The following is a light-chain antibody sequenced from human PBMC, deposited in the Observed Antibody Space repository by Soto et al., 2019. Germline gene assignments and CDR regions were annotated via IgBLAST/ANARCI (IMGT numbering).Light chain of an antibody. CDR2: ENN. CDR3: GTWDSCLSAGAV. J-gene: IGLJ3*02. V-gene: IGLV1-51*02. CDR1: SSNIGNNY. Sequence: QSVLTQPPSVSAAPGQKVTISCSGSSSNIGNNYVSWYQQLPGTAPKLLIYENNKRPSGIPDRFSGSKSGTSATLGITGLQTGDEADYYCGTWDSCLSAGAVFGGGTKLTVL.